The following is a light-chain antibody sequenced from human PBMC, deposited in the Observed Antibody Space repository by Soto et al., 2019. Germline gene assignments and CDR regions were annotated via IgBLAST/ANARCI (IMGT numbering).Light chain of an antibody. Sequence: EIVLTQSPYTLSVSPGARATLSFGASQNGYITYLAWYQQKVGQPPRLLVYIASTMATVVPDRFSGCGSVTDFVLTISGLDPEDCGMYYCQHDGDLPLTFGPGT. CDR2: IAS. CDR1: QNGYITY. V-gene: IGKV3-20*01. CDR3: QHDGDLPLT. J-gene: IGKJ3*01.